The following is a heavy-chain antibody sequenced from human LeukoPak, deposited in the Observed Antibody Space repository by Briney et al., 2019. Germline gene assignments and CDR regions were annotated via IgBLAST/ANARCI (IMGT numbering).Heavy chain of an antibody. D-gene: IGHD6-19*01. Sequence: SETLSLTCAIYGGSFTGYYWRWIRQPPGQGLEWIGEINHSGSTNYNPSLKSRVTMSVDTSKNQFSLKLSSVTAADTAVYYCARHKGIAVAGVAYYYMDVWGKGTTVTVSS. CDR2: INHSGST. J-gene: IGHJ6*03. V-gene: IGHV4-34*01. CDR3: ARHKGIAVAGVAYYYMDV. CDR1: GGSFTGYY.